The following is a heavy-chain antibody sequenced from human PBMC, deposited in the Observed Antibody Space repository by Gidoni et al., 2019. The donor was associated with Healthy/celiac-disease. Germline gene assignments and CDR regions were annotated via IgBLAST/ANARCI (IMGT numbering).Heavy chain of an antibody. CDR2: TRNKAKSYTT. Sequence: EVQLVESGGGLVQHGGSLRLHCAPSASTVRDHYMDWVRQAPGTGLEWVGRTRNKAKSYTTDYAASVKGRFSISRDESKNSLYLQMNSLKTEDTAVYYCGRSISSGHYGMDVWGQGTTVTVSS. J-gene: IGHJ6*02. CDR3: GRSISSGHYGMDV. CDR1: ASTVRDHY. V-gene: IGHV3-72*01. D-gene: IGHD3-16*02.